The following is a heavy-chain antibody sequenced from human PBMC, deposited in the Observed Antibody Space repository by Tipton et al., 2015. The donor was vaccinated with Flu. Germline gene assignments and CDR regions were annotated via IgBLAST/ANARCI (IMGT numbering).Heavy chain of an antibody. Sequence: SLRLSCAASGFTFSSYWMSWVRQAPGKGLEWVANIKQDGSEKYYVVSVKGRFTISRDNAKNSLYLQMNSLRAEDTAVYYCARRGLAGSSSWYVDWFDPWGQGTLVTVSS. V-gene: IGHV3-7*01. CDR1: GFTFSSYW. CDR2: IKQDGSEK. CDR3: ARRGLAGSSSWYVDWFDP. J-gene: IGHJ5*02. D-gene: IGHD6-13*01.